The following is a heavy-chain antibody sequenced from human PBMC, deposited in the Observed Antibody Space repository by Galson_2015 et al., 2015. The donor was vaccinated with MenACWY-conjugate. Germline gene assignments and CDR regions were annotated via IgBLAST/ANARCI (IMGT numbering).Heavy chain of an antibody. J-gene: IGHJ4*02. CDR1: GFTFGDYA. CDR2: IRSKAYGGTT. V-gene: IGHV3-49*03. CDR3: TRDGHDYGDYAHDY. Sequence: SLRLSCAASGFTFGDYAMSWFRQAPGKGLEWVGFIRSKAYGGTTEYAASVKGRFTISRDDSKSIAYLQMNSLKTEDTAVYYCTRDGHDYGDYAHDYWGQGTLVTVSS. D-gene: IGHD4-17*01.